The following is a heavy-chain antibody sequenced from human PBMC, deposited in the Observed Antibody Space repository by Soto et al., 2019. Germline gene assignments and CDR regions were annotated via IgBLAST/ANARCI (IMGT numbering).Heavy chain of an antibody. J-gene: IGHJ6*02. Sequence: QAQLVQSGAEVKKPGASVKVSCKASGYTFSSYGITWVRQASGQGLEWIAWISGYSRNTNYAQNRQGRVTMTTDTSTNTAYMELRSLRSDDTAVYYCARDDFVVRGVYYYYGMDVWGQGTTVTVSS. D-gene: IGHD3-10*01. CDR1: GYTFSSYG. V-gene: IGHV1-18*01. CDR2: ISGYSRNT. CDR3: ARDDFVVRGVYYYYGMDV.